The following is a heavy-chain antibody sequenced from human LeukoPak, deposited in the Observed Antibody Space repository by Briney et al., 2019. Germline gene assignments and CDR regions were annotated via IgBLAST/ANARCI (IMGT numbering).Heavy chain of an antibody. V-gene: IGHV4-59*01. CDR2: IYYSGST. J-gene: IGHJ4*02. D-gene: IGHD2-2*01. CDR3: ARDGGKSDIVVVPDAEGDY. Sequence: PSETLSLTCTVSGGSISSYYWSWIRQPPGKGLEWIGYIYYSGSTNYNPSLKSRVTISVDTSKNQFSLKLSSVTAADTAVYYCARDGGKSDIVVVPDAEGDYWGQGTLVTVSS. CDR1: GGSISSYY.